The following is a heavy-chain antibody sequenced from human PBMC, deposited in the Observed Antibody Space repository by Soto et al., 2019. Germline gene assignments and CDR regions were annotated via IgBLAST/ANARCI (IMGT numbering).Heavy chain of an antibody. CDR3: ARGDRGAFDL. CDR2: IHSDGSST. D-gene: IGHD1-26*01. V-gene: IGHV3-74*01. CDR1: GFTFSYYW. Sequence: EVQLLESGGGLVRPGGSLRLSCAASGFTFSYYWMHWVRQAPGKGLVWVSRIHSDGSSTTYADFVKDRFIISRDNARNTVDLQMNSVRVEDTAVYYCARGDRGAFDLWGQGTVVTVSS. J-gene: IGHJ3*01.